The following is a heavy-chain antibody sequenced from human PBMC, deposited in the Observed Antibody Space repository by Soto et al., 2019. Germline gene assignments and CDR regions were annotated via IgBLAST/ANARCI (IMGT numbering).Heavy chain of an antibody. CDR2: INHRGST. V-gene: IGHV4-34*01. CDR1: GGSISSYY. D-gene: IGHD6-13*01. CDR3: ARSSKQRLVLHSLNLWFEP. J-gene: IGHJ5*02. Sequence: PSETLSLTCSVSGGSISSYYWSWIRQPPGKGLEWIGEINHRGSTNYNPSLKSRVTISVDKSKNQVSLKLNSVTAADTAVYYCARSSKQRLVLHSLNLWFEPWGQGTLVTVSS.